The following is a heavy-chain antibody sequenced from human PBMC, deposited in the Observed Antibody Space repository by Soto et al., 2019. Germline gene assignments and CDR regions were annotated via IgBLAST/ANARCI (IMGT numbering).Heavy chain of an antibody. D-gene: IGHD5-12*01. Sequence: QVQLVESGGGVVQPGRSLRLSCAASGFTFSSYAMHWVRQAPGKGLEWVAVISYDGSNKYYADSVKGRFTISRDNSKNTLYLQMNSPRAEDTAVYYCARDKRWLDYWGQGTLVTVSS. CDR2: ISYDGSNK. V-gene: IGHV3-30-3*01. CDR3: ARDKRWLDY. J-gene: IGHJ4*02. CDR1: GFTFSSYA.